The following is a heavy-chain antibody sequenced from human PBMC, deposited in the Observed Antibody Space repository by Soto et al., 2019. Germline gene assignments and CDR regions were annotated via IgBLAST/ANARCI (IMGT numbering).Heavy chain of an antibody. CDR2: INHSGST. V-gene: IGHV4-34*01. D-gene: IGHD3-10*01. CDR1: GGSFSGYS. CDR3: ARDKITGLFDY. Sequence: PETLSLTGADDGGSFSGYSWTWRRQPPGTGLEWIGEINHSGSTNYNPSLKSRVTISVDTSKSQFSLKLTSVTAADTAVYYCARDKITGLFDYWGQGTLVTVSS. J-gene: IGHJ4*02.